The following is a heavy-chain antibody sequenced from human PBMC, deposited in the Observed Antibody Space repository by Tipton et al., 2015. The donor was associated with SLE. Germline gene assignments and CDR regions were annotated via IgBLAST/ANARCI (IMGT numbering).Heavy chain of an antibody. Sequence: TLSLTCAVSGYSISSGYYWGWIRQPPGKGLEWIGSIYYSGSTYYNPSLKSRVTISVDTSKNQFSLKLSSVTAADTAVYYCARGYSSRIFDYWGQGTLVTVSS. CDR3: ARGYSSRIFDY. D-gene: IGHD6-13*01. V-gene: IGHV4-38-2*01. CDR2: IYYSGST. J-gene: IGHJ4*02. CDR1: GYSISSGYY.